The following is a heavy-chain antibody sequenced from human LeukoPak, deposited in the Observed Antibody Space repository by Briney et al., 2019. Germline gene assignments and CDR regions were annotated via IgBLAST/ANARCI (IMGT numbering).Heavy chain of an antibody. CDR3: ARVLGGSVRVWNWGPLRY. Sequence: GGSLRLSCAASGFTFSSYAMHWVRQAPGKGLEWVAVISYDGSNKYYADSVKGRFTISRDNSKNTLYLQMNSLRAEDTAVYYCARVLGGSVRVWNWGPLRYWGQGTLVTVSS. J-gene: IGHJ4*02. D-gene: IGHD1-26*01. CDR2: ISYDGSNK. CDR1: GFTFSSYA. V-gene: IGHV3-30-3*01.